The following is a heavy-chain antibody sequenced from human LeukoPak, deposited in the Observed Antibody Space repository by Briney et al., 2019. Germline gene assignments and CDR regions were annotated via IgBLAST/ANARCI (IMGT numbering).Heavy chain of an antibody. D-gene: IGHD5-12*01. J-gene: IGHJ4*02. V-gene: IGHV3-53*04. CDR1: GFTVSSHD. CDR3: ARVGDEVAYTRGYLDH. Sequence: PGGSLRLSCAASGFTVSSHDMSWVRQAPGKGLEWVSVIYMGGTTYYADSVKGRSTISRHSSKNTLYLQMNSLRAEDTAVYYCARVGDEVAYTRGYLDHWGQGTLVTVSS. CDR2: IYMGGTT.